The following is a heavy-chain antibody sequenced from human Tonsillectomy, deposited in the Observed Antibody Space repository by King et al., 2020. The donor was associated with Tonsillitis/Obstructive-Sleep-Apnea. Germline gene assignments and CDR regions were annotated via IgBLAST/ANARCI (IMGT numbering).Heavy chain of an antibody. J-gene: IGHJ6*02. CDR1: GGSFSGYY. CDR3: AAEYNYVYDYGMDV. V-gene: IGHV4-34*01. CDR2: INHSGSI. D-gene: IGHD5-18*01. Sequence: VQLQQWGAGLLKPSETLSLTCAVYGGSFSGYYWSWIRQPPGKGLEWIGEINHSGSINYNPSLKSRVTISVDTSKNQFSLRLSSVTAADTAVYYCAAEYNYVYDYGMDVWGQGTTVTVSS.